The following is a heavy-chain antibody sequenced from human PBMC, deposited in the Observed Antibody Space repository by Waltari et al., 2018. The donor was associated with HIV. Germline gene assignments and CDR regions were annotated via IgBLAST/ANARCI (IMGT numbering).Heavy chain of an antibody. CDR3: ARGSVVRYYYNYMDV. CDR2: GITMCGTA. D-gene: IGHD3-10*01. CDR1: GGTFSSYA. J-gene: IGHJ6*03. V-gene: IGHV1-69*01. Sequence: QLQLVQSGAEVTKPGSSVNISCNASGGTFSSYAIPCVRPAPGEGLEWMGGGITMCGTAKDAQKLQGRVTITAEECTSTAYRELSSLRSEDKVVYYGARGSVVRYYYNYMDVWGKGTTVSVSS.